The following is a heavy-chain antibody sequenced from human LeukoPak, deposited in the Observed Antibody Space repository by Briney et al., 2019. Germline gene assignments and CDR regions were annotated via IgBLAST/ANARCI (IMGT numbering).Heavy chain of an antibody. J-gene: IGHJ3*01. CDR3: AMKAVPRPRLHDAFDF. CDR2: ISGRGDTT. D-gene: IGHD5-24*01. CDR1: GLSFSSYD. V-gene: IGHV3-23*01. Sequence: PGGSLRLSCAASGLSFSSYDMTWVRQAPGKGLEWVSSISGRGDTTYYADSVRGRFTISRDNSKNTLYLQIHFLRADDTAVYYCAMKAVPRPRLHDAFDFWGQGTVVSASS.